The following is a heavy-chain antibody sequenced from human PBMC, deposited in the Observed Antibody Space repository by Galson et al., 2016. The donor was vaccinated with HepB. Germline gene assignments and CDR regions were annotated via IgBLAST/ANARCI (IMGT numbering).Heavy chain of an antibody. CDR3: AKECAKDTGRKDY. Sequence: SVKVSCKASGYTFTTSGISWVRQAPGQGLEWRGWINAGDGDTRYSQRFQGRIAIIRDTAANTAYIELSSLTSEDTAVYYCAKECAKDTGRKDYWGQGTPVTVS. CDR1: GYTFTTSG. J-gene: IGHJ4*02. V-gene: IGHV1-3*01. CDR2: INAGDGDT. D-gene: IGHD1-14*01.